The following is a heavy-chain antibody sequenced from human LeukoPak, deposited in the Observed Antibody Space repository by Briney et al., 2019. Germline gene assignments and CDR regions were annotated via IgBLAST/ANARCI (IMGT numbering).Heavy chain of an antibody. CDR3: AREEMATIDY. CDR2: ISYDGNNK. D-gene: IGHD5-24*01. V-gene: IGHV3-30-3*01. CDR1: GFTFSSYA. Sequence: PGGSLRLSCAASGFTFSSYAIHWVRQAPGKGLEWVAVISYDGNNKYYADSVKGRFTISRDNSKNTLYLQMNSLRAEDTAVYYCAREEMATIDYWGQGTLVTVSS. J-gene: IGHJ4*02.